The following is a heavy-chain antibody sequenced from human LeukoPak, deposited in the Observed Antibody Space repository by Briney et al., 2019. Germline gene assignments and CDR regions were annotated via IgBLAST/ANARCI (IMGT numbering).Heavy chain of an antibody. CDR1: GGSISSGSYY. D-gene: IGHD1-26*01. CDR3: AREGREATIDY. J-gene: IGHJ4*02. Sequence: SQTLSLTCTVSGGSISSGSYYWSWIRQPAGKGLEWIGRIYTSGSTNYNPSLKSRVTISVDTSKNQFSLKLSSVTAADTAVYYCAREGREATIDYWGQGTLVTVSS. CDR2: IYTSGST. V-gene: IGHV4-61*02.